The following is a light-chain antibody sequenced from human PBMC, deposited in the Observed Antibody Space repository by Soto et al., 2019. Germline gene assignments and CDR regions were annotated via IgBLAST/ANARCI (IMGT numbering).Light chain of an antibody. CDR3: TSYTRDTTQV. V-gene: IGLV2-14*01. J-gene: IGLJ1*01. CDR2: DVS. CDR1: SSDVGRYNY. Sequence: QSVLTQPASVSGSPGQSITISCTGTSSDVGRYNYVSWYQQHPGKAPKVIIYDVSSRPSGVSTRFSGSKSGNTASLTISGLQAEDEADYYCTSYTRDTTQVSGTGTKVTVL.